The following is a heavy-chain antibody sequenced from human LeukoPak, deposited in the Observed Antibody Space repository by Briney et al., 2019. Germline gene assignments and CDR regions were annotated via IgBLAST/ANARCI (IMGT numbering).Heavy chain of an antibody. CDR2: IYYSGST. Sequence: SETLSLTCTVSCGSISSSSYYWGWLRQPPGKGLEWFVGIYYSGSTYYHRSLECRVTMSVDTTKNQFSLTVCYVTSGQTTVFYLSRHRPTGVVRGFDIGGQGTMVTVSS. J-gene: IGHJ3*02. D-gene: IGHD3-10*01. CDR1: CGSISSSSYY. CDR3: SRHRPTGVVRGFDI. V-gene: IGHV4-39*01.